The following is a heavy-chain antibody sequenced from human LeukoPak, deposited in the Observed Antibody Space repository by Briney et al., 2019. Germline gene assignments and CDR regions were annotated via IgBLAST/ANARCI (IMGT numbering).Heavy chain of an antibody. CDR1: GGSISSSSYY. J-gene: IGHJ4*02. V-gene: IGHV4-39*01. CDR3: ARHLAVAGTGDY. CDR2: IYYSGST. D-gene: IGHD6-19*01. Sequence: SETLSLTCTVSGGSISSSSYYWGWIRQPPGKGLEWIGSIYYSGSTYYNPSLKSRVTISVDTSKNQFSLKLSPVTAADTAVYYCARHLAVAGTGDYWGQGTLVTVSS.